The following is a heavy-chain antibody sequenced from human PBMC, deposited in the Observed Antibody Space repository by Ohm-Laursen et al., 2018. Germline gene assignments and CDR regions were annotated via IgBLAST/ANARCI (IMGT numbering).Heavy chain of an antibody. CDR3: ARALADYDFWSGYWAWFDP. V-gene: IGHV1-18*01. CDR2: ISAYNGNT. CDR1: GYTFTSYG. J-gene: IGHJ5*02. Sequence: ASVKVSCKASGYTFTSYGISWVRQAPGQGLEWMGWISAYNGNTNYAQKLQGRVTMTTDTSTSTAYMELRSLRFDDTAVYYCARALADYDFWSGYWAWFDPWGQGTLVTVSS. D-gene: IGHD3-3*01.